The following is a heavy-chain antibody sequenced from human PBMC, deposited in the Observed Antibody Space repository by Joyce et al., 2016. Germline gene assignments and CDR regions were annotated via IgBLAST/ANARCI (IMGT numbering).Heavy chain of an antibody. CDR1: GFTFSGYA. CDR3: AKDVGNSENIIIVPAGMDY. CDR2: IGDNDATT. V-gene: IGHV3-23*01. Sequence: EVQLLESGGGLVQPGGSLRLSCTASGFTFSGYAMTWVRQAPGKGLEWFSTIGDNDATTYYADSVRGRFTISRDNAKNTLFLKMISLRVKYTAVYYCAKDVGNSENIIIVPAGMDYWGQGTLVTVSS. D-gene: IGHD2-2*01. J-gene: IGHJ4*02.